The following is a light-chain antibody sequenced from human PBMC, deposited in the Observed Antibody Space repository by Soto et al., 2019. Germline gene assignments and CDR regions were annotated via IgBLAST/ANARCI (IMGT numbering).Light chain of an antibody. CDR1: QSISSW. Sequence: DIQMTQSPSTLSASVGHRFTITCRASQSISSWLAWYQQKPGKAPKLLIYDASSLESGVPSRFSGSGSGTEFTLTISRLQPEDFAVYYCQQRSNGITFGQGTRLEIK. J-gene: IGKJ5*01. CDR2: DAS. V-gene: IGKV1-5*01. CDR3: QQRSNGIT.